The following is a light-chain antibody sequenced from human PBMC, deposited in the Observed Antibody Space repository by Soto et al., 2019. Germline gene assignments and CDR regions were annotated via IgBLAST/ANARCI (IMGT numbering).Light chain of an antibody. CDR1: GSDVGNYKY. J-gene: IGLJ1*01. Sequence: QSVLTQPASVSGSPGQSITISCTGTGSDVGNYKYVSWYQQHPGKAPKLIIFEVSNRPSGVSDRFSGSKSGNTASLTISGLQAEDEADYYCSSYTSISSLGVFGTGTKSPS. V-gene: IGLV2-14*01. CDR3: SSYTSISSLGV. CDR2: EVS.